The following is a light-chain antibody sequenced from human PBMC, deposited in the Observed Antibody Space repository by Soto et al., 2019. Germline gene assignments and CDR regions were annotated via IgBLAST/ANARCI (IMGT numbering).Light chain of an antibody. CDR2: EVT. CDR3: SSFTTNRFYV. Sequence: QSALTQPASVSGSPGQSITISCSGASSDIGAYDYVSWYQQHPGKAPKLMIYEVTHRPSGVSNRFSASKSGNTASLTISGLRADDEADYYCSSFTTNRFYVFGPGTKVTVL. J-gene: IGLJ1*01. CDR1: SSDIGAYDY. V-gene: IGLV2-14*01.